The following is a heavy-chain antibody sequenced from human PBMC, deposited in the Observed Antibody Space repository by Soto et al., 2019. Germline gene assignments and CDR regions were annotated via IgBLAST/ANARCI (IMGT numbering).Heavy chain of an antibody. V-gene: IGHV3-11*06. D-gene: IGHD1-20*01. CDR3: ARDPAITGTLSAP. CDR1: GFTFGDSY. CDR2: ISSSSTYI. J-gene: IGHJ5*02. Sequence: GGSLRLSCEASGFTFGDSYMAWIRQAPGEGLEWISYISSSSTYIKYADSVKGRFTISRDNAKNSLYLQMTSLRVGDTAVYYCARDPAITGTLSAPWGKGTLGTASS.